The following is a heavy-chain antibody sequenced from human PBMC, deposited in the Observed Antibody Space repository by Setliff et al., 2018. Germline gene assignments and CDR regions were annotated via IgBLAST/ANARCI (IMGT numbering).Heavy chain of an antibody. CDR1: GYAFTDNY. J-gene: IGHJ3*01. V-gene: IGHV1-2*04. CDR2: INPKTGGT. D-gene: IGHD3-16*01. CDR3: ARSDHLVVDGFDV. Sequence: ASVKVSCKTSGYAFTDNYIHWVRQAPGQGLEWMGWINPKTGGTNLAHKFQGWVSMTRGTSITTAYMELSRLTSDDMAVYFCARSDHLVVDGFDVWGQGTMVTVSS.